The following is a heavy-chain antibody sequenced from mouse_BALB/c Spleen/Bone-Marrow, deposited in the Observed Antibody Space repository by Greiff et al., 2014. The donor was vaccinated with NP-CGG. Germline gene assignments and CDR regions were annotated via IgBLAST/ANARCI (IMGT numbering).Heavy chain of an antibody. J-gene: IGHJ4*01. CDR3: TNGYDYYAKDY. V-gene: IGHV1-5*01. CDR2: IYPGNSDT. CDR1: GYSFTSYW. Sequence: VQLQQSGTVLARPGASVKMSCKASGYSFTSYWMHWVKQRPGQGLEWIGAIYPGNSDTSYNQKFKGKAKLTAVTSASTAYMELSSLTNEDSAVDYCTNGYDYYAKDYWGQGTSGTVSS. D-gene: IGHD2-2*01.